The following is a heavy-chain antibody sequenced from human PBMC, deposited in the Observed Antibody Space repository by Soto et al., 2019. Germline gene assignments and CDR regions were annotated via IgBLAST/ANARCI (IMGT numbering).Heavy chain of an antibody. CDR1: GFTFGSYS. CDR3: ARDPGAVPMYYFDY. D-gene: IGHD6-19*01. V-gene: IGHV3-30-3*01. J-gene: IGHJ4*02. CDR2: ISYDGSNK. Sequence: GGSLRLSCAASGFTFGSYSMHWVRQAPGKGLEWVAVISYDGSNKYYPDSVKGRFTISRDNSNNTLYLQMISLRADDTAVYYCARDPGAVPMYYFDYWGQGTLVTVSS.